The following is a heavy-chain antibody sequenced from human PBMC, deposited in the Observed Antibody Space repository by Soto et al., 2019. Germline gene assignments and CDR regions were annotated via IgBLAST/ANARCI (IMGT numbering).Heavy chain of an antibody. Sequence: SETLSLTCAVYGGSFSGYYWSWIRQPPGKGLEWIGEINHSGSTNYNPSLKSRVTISVDTSKNQFSLKLSSVTAADTAVYYCATGREYSYGYGYGGQEPLVTVPS. CDR2: INHSGST. D-gene: IGHD5-18*01. V-gene: IGHV4-34*01. CDR3: ATGREYSYGYGY. J-gene: IGHJ4*02. CDR1: GGSFSGYY.